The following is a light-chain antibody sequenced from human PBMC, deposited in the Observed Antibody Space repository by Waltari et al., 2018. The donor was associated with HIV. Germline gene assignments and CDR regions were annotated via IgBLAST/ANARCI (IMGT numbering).Light chain of an antibody. J-gene: IGLJ3*02. Sequence: QSALTQPRSVSGSPGQSVAISCTGTSSDVGGYKSVSWYKQKPGKALKPMSYDVTKRPSGVPDRFSGSKSGNTASLTISGLQAEDEADYYCCSYAGSYTFVFGGGTKLTVL. CDR1: SSDVGGYKS. V-gene: IGLV2-11*01. CDR3: CSYAGSYTFV. CDR2: DVT.